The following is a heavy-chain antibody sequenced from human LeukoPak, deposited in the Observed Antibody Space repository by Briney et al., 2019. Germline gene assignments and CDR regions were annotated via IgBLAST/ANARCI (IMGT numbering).Heavy chain of an antibody. CDR2: IYHSGST. CDR3: ARGSLGDAFDI. V-gene: IGHV4-30-2*01. D-gene: IGHD7-27*01. J-gene: IGHJ3*02. Sequence: SETLSFTCTVSGGSISSGGYSWSWIRQPPGKGLEWIGYIYHSGSTYYNPSLKSRVTISVDRSQNQFSLKLSSVTAADTAVYYCARGSLGDAFDIWGQPTMVSVSS. CDR1: GGSISSGGYS.